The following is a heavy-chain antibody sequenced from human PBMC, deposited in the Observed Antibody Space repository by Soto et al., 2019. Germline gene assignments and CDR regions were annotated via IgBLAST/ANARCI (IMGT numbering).Heavy chain of an antibody. J-gene: IGHJ6*02. CDR1: GYTFHSHR. CDR3: ARGSESSSWYYYCMDV. Sequence: APVKVPRKASGYTFHSHRITWVRQAPGPELEGMGWNRPYNGNPNQTQKIQGRVTMTTDTSTSTAYMELRSLRSDDTAVYYCARGSESSSWYYYCMDVWGQGTTVTVSS. V-gene: IGHV1-18*01. CDR2: NRPYNGNP. D-gene: IGHD6-13*01.